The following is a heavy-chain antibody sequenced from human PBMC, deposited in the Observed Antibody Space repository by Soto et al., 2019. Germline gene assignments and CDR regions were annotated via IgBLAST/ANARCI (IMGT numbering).Heavy chain of an antibody. D-gene: IGHD6-6*01. CDR2: IIPIFGTA. V-gene: IGHV1-69*13. CDR3: ARDVGDSLECSSSYGEGYFDY. CDR1: GGTFSSYA. Sequence: SVKVSCKASGGTFSSYAITWVRQAPGQGLEWMGGIIPIFGTANYAQKFQGRVTITADESTSTAYMELSSLRSEDTAVYYCARDVGDSLECSSSYGEGYFDYWGQGTLVTVSS. J-gene: IGHJ4*02.